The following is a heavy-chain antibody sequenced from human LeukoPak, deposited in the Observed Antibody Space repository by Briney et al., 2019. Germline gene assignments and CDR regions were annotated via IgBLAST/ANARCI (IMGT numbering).Heavy chain of an antibody. CDR2: ISASGST. CDR3: AREITVTRPFDY. Sequence: PSETLSLTCTVSNGSISIYYWSWVRQPAGKGLEWIGRISASGSTNYNPSLKSRVTMSVDTSKNQFSRKLSSVTAADTAVYYCAREITVTRPFDYWGQGTLVTVSS. D-gene: IGHD4-17*01. V-gene: IGHV4-4*07. J-gene: IGHJ4*02. CDR1: NGSISIYY.